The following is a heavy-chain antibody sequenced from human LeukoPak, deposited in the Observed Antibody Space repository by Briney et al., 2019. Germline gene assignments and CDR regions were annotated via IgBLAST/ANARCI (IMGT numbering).Heavy chain of an antibody. CDR2: ISSNSSYI. J-gene: IGHJ3*02. D-gene: IGHD3-22*01. Sequence: GGSLRLSCAASGFTFSSYSMNWVRQAPGKGLEWVSSISSNSSYIYYADSVKGRFTMSRDNAKNSLYLQMNSLRAEDTAVYYCARAPPYYYDSSGYPPDAFDIWGQGTMVTVSS. CDR3: ARAPPYYYDSSGYPPDAFDI. CDR1: GFTFSSYS. V-gene: IGHV3-21*01.